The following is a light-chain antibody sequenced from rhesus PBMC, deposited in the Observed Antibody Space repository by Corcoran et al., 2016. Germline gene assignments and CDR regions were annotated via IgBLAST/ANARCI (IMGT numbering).Light chain of an antibody. Sequence: EIVMTQSPATLSLSPGERATLSCRASQSVSRSLAWYQQKPGQAPKLLIYSASNRAAGIPDRFSGRGSGTEFTLIISSLETEDVGVYYCQQDYSWPLTFGGGTKVELK. CDR1: QSVSRS. CDR3: QQDYSWPLT. CDR2: SAS. V-gene: IGKV3-42*01. J-gene: IGKJ4*01.